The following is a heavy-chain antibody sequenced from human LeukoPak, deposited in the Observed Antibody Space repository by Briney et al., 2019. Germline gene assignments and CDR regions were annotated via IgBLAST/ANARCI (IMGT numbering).Heavy chain of an antibody. CDR1: GLTFGTHA. Sequence: PGGSLRLSCAASGLTFGTHAVTWVRQAPGKGLEWVSGMSGRGDTSYYADSVKGRFTISRDNSKNTLFLQMNSLRAEDTAVYYCAKLAGIRGWFVYYFDYWGQGTLVTVS. J-gene: IGHJ4*02. D-gene: IGHD6-19*01. CDR3: AKLAGIRGWFVYYFDY. V-gene: IGHV3-23*01. CDR2: MSGRGDTS.